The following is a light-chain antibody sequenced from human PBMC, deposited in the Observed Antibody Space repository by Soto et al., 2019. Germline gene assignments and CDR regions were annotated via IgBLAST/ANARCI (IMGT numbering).Light chain of an antibody. J-gene: IGLJ1*01. V-gene: IGLV2-14*01. CDR3: QSYDFGLSAHNYV. CDR1: NSDIGSYSH. Sequence: QSALTQPASVSGSPGQSITISCTGTNSDIGSYSHVAWYQQYPGKTPKLIIYEVSYRPSGVSHRFSGSKSGITASLAITGLQADDEAEYYCQSYDFGLSAHNYVFGTGTKVTVL. CDR2: EVS.